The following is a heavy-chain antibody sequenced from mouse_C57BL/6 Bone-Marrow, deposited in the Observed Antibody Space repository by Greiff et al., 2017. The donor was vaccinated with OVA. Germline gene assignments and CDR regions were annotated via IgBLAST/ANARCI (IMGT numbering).Heavy chain of an antibody. CDR3: TRSTTVVDFDY. CDR1: GYTFTNYW. CDR2: IYPGGGYT. J-gene: IGHJ2*01. V-gene: IGHV1-63*01. Sequence: VQLQESGAELVRPGTSVKMSCKASGYTFTNYWIGWAKQRPGHGLEWIGDIYPGGGYTNYNEKFKGKATLTADKSSSTAYMQFSSLTSEDSAIYYCTRSTTVVDFDYWGQGTTITVSS. D-gene: IGHD1-1*01.